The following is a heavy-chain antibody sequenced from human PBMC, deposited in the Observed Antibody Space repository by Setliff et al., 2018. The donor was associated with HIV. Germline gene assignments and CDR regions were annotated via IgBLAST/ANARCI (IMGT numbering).Heavy chain of an antibody. CDR2: VSSSGTTK. Sequence: GSLRLSCAASGFTFSDYYMSWIRQAPGKGLEWVSYVSSSGTTKWYADSVTGRFTISRDNAKNSLYLQMNSLRAADTAVYYCARVKRGTPPSYWGQGTLVTVSS. CDR3: ARVKRGTPPSY. J-gene: IGHJ4*02. V-gene: IGHV3-11*04. CDR1: GFTFSDYY.